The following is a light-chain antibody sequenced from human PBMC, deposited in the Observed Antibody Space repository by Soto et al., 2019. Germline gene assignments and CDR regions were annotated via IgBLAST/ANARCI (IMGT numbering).Light chain of an antibody. CDR2: DVS. V-gene: IGLV2-14*01. CDR3: SSYTSSSSYV. CDR1: SSDIGDYNY. J-gene: IGLJ1*01. Sequence: QSVLTQPASVSGSPGQSITISCTGTSSDIGDYNYVSWFQQHPGKVPKLMIYDVSNRPSGVSNRFSGSKSGNTASLTISGLQAEDEADYYCSSYTSSSSYVFGTGTKVTVL.